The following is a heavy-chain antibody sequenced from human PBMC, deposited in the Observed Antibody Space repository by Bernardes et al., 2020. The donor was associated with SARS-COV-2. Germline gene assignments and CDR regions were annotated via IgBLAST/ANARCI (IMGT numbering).Heavy chain of an antibody. CDR3: AKDRSSTYYFDY. J-gene: IGHJ4*02. CDR1: GFTFSSYP. V-gene: IGHV3-30*18. CDR2: ISYDGSNQ. Sequence: GGSLRLSCAASGFTFSSYPMHWVRQAPGKGLEWVTIISYDGSNQYYADSVKGRFTISRDNSKNTLYLQMNSLRPEDTAVYYCAKDRSSTYYFDYWGQGTLVTVSS.